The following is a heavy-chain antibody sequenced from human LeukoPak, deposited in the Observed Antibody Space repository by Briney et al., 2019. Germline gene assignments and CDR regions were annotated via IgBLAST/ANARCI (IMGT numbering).Heavy chain of an antibody. V-gene: IGHV3-48*03. CDR2: IGSSTRTM. J-gene: IGHJ3*02. D-gene: IGHD5-24*01. CDR1: GLSFSTYD. CDR3: AREGASRDGYNWSAFDI. Sequence: GSLRLSCAASGLSFSTYDMTWVRQAPGKGLEWVSYIGSSTRTMYYAESLKGRFTISRDNAKNSLYLQMNSLRAEDTAVYYCAREGASRDGYNWSAFDIWGQGTMVTVSS.